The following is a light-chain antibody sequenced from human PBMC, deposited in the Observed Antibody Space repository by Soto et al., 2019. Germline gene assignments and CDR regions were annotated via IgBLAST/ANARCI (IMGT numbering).Light chain of an antibody. CDR3: QQYGSSPWT. CDR1: QSVSSTS. Sequence: VGLTQSPGTLSLSPGEAVTILCLSSQSVSSTSLAWYQQKPGQTPRLLIYGASSRATGIPVRFSGSGSGPDFTLTISRLEPEDFAVYFCQQYGSSPWTFGQGTRLEIK. J-gene: IGKJ5*01. CDR2: GAS. V-gene: IGKV3-20*01.